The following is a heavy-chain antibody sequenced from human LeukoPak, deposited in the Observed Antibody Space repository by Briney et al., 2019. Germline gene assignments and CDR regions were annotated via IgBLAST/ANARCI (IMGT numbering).Heavy chain of an antibody. D-gene: IGHD2-2*01. CDR2: ISYSGAST. CDR1: GFTFSSYA. V-gene: IGHV3-23*01. CDR3: AKDSGYCSTTSCRFQY. J-gene: IGHJ1*01. Sequence: GGSLRLSCAASGFTFSSYAMSWVRQAPGKGLDWVSAISYSGASTYYADSVKGRFTISRDDSKNTLYLQMNSLRAEDTAVYYCAKDSGYCSTTSCRFQYWGQGTLVTVSS.